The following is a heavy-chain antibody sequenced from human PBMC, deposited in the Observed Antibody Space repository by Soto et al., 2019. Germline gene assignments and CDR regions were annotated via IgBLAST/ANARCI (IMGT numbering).Heavy chain of an antibody. V-gene: IGHV3-23*01. CDR2: ISGSGGST. D-gene: IGHD3-9*01. Sequence: PGGSLRLSCAASGFTFSSYAMSWVRQAPGKGLEWVSAISGSGGSTYYADSVKGRFTISRDNSKNTLYLQMNSLRAEDTAVYYCAKGLNDILTGYKRGNWFDPWGQGTLVTVSS. J-gene: IGHJ5*02. CDR1: GFTFSSYA. CDR3: AKGLNDILTGYKRGNWFDP.